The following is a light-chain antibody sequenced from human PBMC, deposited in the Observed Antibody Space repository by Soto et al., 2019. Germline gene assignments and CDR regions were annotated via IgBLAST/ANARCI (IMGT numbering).Light chain of an antibody. J-gene: IGKJ2*01. CDR1: HSIAGL. Sequence: DIQMTQSTSTVSASVGDRVTITCRASHSIAGLLAWYQQKPGKAPKVMIYDTSNLESGVQSTFSGSGSGTHFTLTISSLQPEDFATYFCQEYSSFSYSFGQGTRLEI. CDR2: DTS. V-gene: IGKV1-5*01. CDR3: QEYSSFSYS.